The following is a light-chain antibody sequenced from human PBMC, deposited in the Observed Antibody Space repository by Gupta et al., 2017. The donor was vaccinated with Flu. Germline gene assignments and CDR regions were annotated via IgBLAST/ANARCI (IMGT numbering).Light chain of an antibody. CDR3: SSYTTSSTQV. CDR2: QVS. V-gene: IGLV2-14*01. Sequence: QSALTQPASVSGSPGQSITISCTGTSSDVGYNFVSWYQQYPHKAPKLMIYQVSYRPSGVSNRFSGSKSDNTASLTISGLQAEDEADYYCSSYTTSSTQVFGGGTKLTVL. CDR1: SSDVGYNF. J-gene: IGLJ3*02.